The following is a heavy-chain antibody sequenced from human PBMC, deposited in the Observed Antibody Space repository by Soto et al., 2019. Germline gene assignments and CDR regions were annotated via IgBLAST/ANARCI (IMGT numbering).Heavy chain of an antibody. D-gene: IGHD3-10*01. V-gene: IGHV3-30-3*01. CDR3: GRDVAVGGIRGTIDF. CDR2: ISTDGSYR. CDR1: GFTVSCQA. J-gene: IGHJ4*02. Sequence: WGSLRLSCAASGFTVSCQAMHLFRKAPGKGLDWVAAISTDGSYRVYADYVTGRFTVSRDNFKNTVDLQMDSLRVEDTAMYKFGRDVAVGGIRGTIDFCAQAIQVTVSS.